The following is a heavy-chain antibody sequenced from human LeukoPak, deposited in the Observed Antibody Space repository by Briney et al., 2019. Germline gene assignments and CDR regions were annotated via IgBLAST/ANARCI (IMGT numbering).Heavy chain of an antibody. D-gene: IGHD2-15*01. CDR2: IWYDGSNK. Sequence: GGSLRLSCAASGFTFSSYGMHWVRQAPGKGLEWVAVIWYDGSNKYYADSVKGRFTISRDNSKNTLYLQMNSLRAEDTAVYYCARSRYGGKPFDYWGQGTLVTGSS. V-gene: IGHV3-33*01. CDR1: GFTFSSYG. J-gene: IGHJ4*02. CDR3: ARSRYGGKPFDY.